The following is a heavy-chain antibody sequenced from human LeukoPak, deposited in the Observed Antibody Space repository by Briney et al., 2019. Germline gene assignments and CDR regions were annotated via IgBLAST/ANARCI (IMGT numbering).Heavy chain of an antibody. J-gene: IGHJ4*02. Sequence: SETLSLTCTVSGGAISSYYWSWIRQPPGKELEWIGYIHYSGSTNYNPSLKSRVTMSVDTSKNQFSLKLSSVTAADTAVYYCARVRHYYDSSGYYDPLLPIYYFDYWGQGTLVTVSS. CDR3: ARVRHYYDSSGYYDPLLPIYYFDY. D-gene: IGHD3-22*01. V-gene: IGHV4-59*08. CDR2: IHYSGST. CDR1: GGAISSYY.